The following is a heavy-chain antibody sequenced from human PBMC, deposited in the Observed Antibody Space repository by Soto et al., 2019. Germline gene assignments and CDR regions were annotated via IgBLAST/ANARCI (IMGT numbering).Heavy chain of an antibody. CDR1: GGTFSTYT. CDR2: ILPMLDIT. CDR3: TLGSWSAETFDI. Sequence: VKVSCKASGGTFSTYTISWVRQAPGQGLEWMGRILPMLDITNSAQRFQGRVTITADKSTSTAYLELSSLRSEDTAVYYCTLGSWSAETFDIWGRGTMVTVSS. J-gene: IGHJ3*02. D-gene: IGHD6-13*01. V-gene: IGHV1-69*02.